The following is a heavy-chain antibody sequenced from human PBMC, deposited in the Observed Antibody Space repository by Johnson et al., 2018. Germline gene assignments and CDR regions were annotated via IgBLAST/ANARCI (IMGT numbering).Heavy chain of an antibody. D-gene: IGHD1-26*01. CDR3: ARDPQVLPTTLDM. CDR1: GFTFSSYG. CDR2: IWFDGRNQ. J-gene: IGHJ3*02. V-gene: IGHV3-33*01. Sequence: VQLLESGGGVVQPGRSLRLSCAASGFTFSSYGMHWVRQAPGKGLEWVAVIWFDGRNQYYTDSVKGRFTISRDNSKNTLYLQMNSLRAEDTAMYYCARDPQVLPTTLDMWGQGTMVTVTS.